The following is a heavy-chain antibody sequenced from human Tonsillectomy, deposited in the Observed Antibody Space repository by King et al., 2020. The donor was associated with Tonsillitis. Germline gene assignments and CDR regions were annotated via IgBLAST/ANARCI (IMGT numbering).Heavy chain of an antibody. J-gene: IGHJ6*02. Sequence: VQLVESGGGVVQPGRSLRLSCEASGFTFSSYGMHWVRQPPGKGLEWVAGISDDGRNNYYVDSLKGRFTISGDNPINTLYLKMNSLRAEDTAVYYCAKDTVSENYYDTSGSDVWGQGTTVTVSS. V-gene: IGHV3-30*18. CDR1: GFTFSSYG. D-gene: IGHD3-22*01. CDR3: AKDTVSENYYDTSGSDV. CDR2: ISDDGRNN.